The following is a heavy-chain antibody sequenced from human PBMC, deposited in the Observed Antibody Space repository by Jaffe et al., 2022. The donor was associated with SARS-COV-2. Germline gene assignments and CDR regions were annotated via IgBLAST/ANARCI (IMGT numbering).Heavy chain of an antibody. CDR3: AKDQTNYLYSSPAH. CDR1: GFTFSSYA. CDR2: ISGSGGTT. J-gene: IGHJ4*02. Sequence: EVQVLESGGGLVQPGGSLRLSCAATGFTFSSYAMSWVRQAPGKGLEWVSTISGSGGTTYYADSVKGRFTISRDNSQNTLYLQMDSLRAEDTAVYYCAKDQTNYLYSSPAHWGQGTLVTVSS. V-gene: IGHV3-23*01. D-gene: IGHD2-2*02.